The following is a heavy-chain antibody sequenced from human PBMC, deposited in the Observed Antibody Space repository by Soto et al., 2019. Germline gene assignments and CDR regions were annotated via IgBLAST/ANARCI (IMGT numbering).Heavy chain of an antibody. CDR3: QVTYLYDRSGYSVSPHDAFDI. V-gene: IGHV3-53*01. D-gene: IGHD3-22*01. CDR2: IYTGGNT. CDR1: GFIVNSNY. Sequence: GGSLRLSCAASGFIVNSNYMSWVRQAPGKGLEWVSVIYTGGNTFYADSVRGRFTISRDNSKNTLYLQMNSLRAEDTAVYYCQVTYLYDRSGYSVSPHDAFDIWGQGTMVTVSS. J-gene: IGHJ3*02.